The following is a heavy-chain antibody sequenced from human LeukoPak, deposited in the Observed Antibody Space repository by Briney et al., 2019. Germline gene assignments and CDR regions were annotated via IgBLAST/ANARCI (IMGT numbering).Heavy chain of an antibody. CDR3: ANSKEYQLLAIDY. D-gene: IGHD2-2*01. V-gene: IGHV3-30*18. Sequence: GGSLRLSCAASGFTFSSYGMHWVRQAPGKGLEWVAVISYDGSNKYYADSVKGRFTISRDNSKNTLYLQMNSLRAEDTAVYYCANSKEYQLLAIDYWGQGTLVTVSS. CDR2: ISYDGSNK. CDR1: GFTFSSYG. J-gene: IGHJ4*02.